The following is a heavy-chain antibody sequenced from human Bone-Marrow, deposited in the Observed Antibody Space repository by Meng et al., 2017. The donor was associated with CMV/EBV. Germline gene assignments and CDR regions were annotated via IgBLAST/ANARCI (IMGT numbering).Heavy chain of an antibody. CDR3: ARGRPPRGYSGGRRVFDY. D-gene: IGHD5-12*01. J-gene: IGHJ4*02. CDR1: GYTFRNYG. Sequence: ASVKVSCKTSGYTFRNYGISWVRQATGQGLEWMGWMNPNSGNTGYAQKFQGRVTITRNTSISTAYMELSSLRSEDTAVYYCARGRPPRGYSGGRRVFDYWGQGTLVTVSS. CDR2: MNPNSGNT. V-gene: IGHV1-8*03.